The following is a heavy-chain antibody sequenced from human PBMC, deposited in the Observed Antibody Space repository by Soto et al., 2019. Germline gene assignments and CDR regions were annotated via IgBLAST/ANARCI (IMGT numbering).Heavy chain of an antibody. CDR2: IWYDGSNK. D-gene: IGHD6-13*01. CDR1: GFTFSSYG. Sequence: GGSLRLSCAASGFTFSSYGMHWVRQAPGKGLEWVAVIWYDGSNKYYADSVKGRFTISRDNSKNTLYLQMNSLRAEDTAVYYCARTSGYSSSWEDYYYYYGMDVWGQGTTVTVSS. J-gene: IGHJ6*02. V-gene: IGHV3-33*01. CDR3: ARTSGYSSSWEDYYYYYGMDV.